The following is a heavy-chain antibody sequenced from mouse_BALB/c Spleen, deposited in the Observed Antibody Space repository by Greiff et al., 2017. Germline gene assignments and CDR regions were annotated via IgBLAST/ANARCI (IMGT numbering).Heavy chain of an antibody. D-gene: IGHD2-10*01. Sequence: EVQRVESGGGLVKPGGSLKLSCAASGFAFSSYDMSWVRQTPEKRLEWVAYISSGGGSTYYPDTVKGRFTISRDNAKNTLYLQMSSLKSEDTAMYYCARLSYYRFAYWGQGTLVTVSA. J-gene: IGHJ3*01. CDR1: GFAFSSYD. CDR2: ISSGGGST. CDR3: ARLSYYRFAY. V-gene: IGHV5-12-1*01.